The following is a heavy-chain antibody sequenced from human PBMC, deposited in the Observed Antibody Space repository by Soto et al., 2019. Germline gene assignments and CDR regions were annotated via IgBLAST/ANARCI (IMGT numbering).Heavy chain of an antibody. D-gene: IGHD3-9*01. CDR2: IYYSGST. V-gene: IGHV4-31*03. Sequence: SETLSLTCTVSGGFISSGGYYWSWIRQHPGKGLEWIGYIYYSGSTYYNPSLKSRVTISVDTSKNQFSLKLSSVTAADTAVYYCAREGESNDILTGINYYFDYWGQGTLVTVSS. CDR1: GGFISSGGYY. J-gene: IGHJ4*02. CDR3: AREGESNDILTGINYYFDY.